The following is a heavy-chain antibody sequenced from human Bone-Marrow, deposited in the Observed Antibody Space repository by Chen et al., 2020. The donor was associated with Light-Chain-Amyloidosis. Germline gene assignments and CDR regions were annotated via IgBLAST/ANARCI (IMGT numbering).Heavy chain of an antibody. J-gene: IGHJ4*02. CDR2: IYYSGST. V-gene: IGHV4-59*01. CDR1: GGSISSYY. Sequence: QVQLQESGPGLVTPSETLSLTCTVSGGSISSYYWSWIRQPPGKGLEWIGYIYYSGSTNYNPSLKSRVTISVDTSKNQFSLKLSSVTAADTAVYYCARGTWIQLWSTFDYWGQGTLVTVSS. D-gene: IGHD5-18*01. CDR3: ARGTWIQLWSTFDY.